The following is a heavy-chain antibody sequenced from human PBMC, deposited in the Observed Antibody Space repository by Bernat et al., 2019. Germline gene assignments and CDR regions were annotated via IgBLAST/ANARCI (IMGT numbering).Heavy chain of an antibody. CDR1: GGSISSSSYY. CDR2: IYYSGST. D-gene: IGHD3-10*01. V-gene: IGHV4-61*05. CDR3: ARVTRGDMDV. J-gene: IGHJ6*03. Sequence: QLQLQESGPGLVKPSETLSLTCTVSGGSISSSSYYWGWIRQPPGKGLEWIGYIYYSGSTNYNPSLKSRVTISVDTSKNQFSVKLSSVTAADTAVYYCARVTRGDMDVWGKGTTVTVSS.